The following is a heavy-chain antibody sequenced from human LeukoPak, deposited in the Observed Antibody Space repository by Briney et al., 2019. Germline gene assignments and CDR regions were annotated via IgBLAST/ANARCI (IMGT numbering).Heavy chain of an antibody. CDR2: MTYDGSKR. CDR1: GFTFSSYG. V-gene: IGHV3-30*02. CDR3: AKNRRIFGRTLQRHCMDV. D-gene: IGHD3-3*01. J-gene: IGHJ6*03. Sequence: GGSLRLSCVVSGFTFSSYGMHWVRQAPGKGLEWVAFMTYDGSKRPYADSVKGRFTISRDNSKNTLYLQMDGLRPEDTAVYYCAKNRRIFGRTLQRHCMDVWGKGTTVAVSS.